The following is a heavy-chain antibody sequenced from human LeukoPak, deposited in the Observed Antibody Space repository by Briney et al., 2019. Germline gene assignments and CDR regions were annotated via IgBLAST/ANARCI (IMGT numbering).Heavy chain of an antibody. V-gene: IGHV1-46*01. J-gene: IGHJ4*02. D-gene: IGHD3-10*01. Sequence: ASVKVSCKASGYTFTNYYMHWVPQAPGQGLEWMGIIHPSAGSTSYAQKFHGRVSMTRDTSTATVYMDLSSLRSEDTAVYYCARDGRATMGLGFDYWGQGTLVTVSS. CDR3: ARDGRATMGLGFDY. CDR2: IHPSAGST. CDR1: GYTFTNYY.